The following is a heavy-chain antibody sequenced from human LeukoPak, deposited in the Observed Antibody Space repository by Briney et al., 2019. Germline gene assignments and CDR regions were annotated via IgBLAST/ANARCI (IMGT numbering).Heavy chain of an antibody. J-gene: IGHJ4*02. CDR1: GGSISSYY. CDR2: IYYSGST. CDR3: ARVNGGAAAGFDY. Sequence: SETLSLTCTVPGGSISSYYWSWIRQPPGKGLEWIGYIYYSGSTNYNPSLKSRVTISVDTSKNQFSLKLSSVTAADTAVYYCARVNGGAAAGFDYWGQGTLVTVSS. V-gene: IGHV4-59*01. D-gene: IGHD6-13*01.